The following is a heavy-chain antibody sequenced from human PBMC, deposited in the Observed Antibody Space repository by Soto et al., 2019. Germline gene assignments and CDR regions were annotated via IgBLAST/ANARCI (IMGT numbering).Heavy chain of an antibody. J-gene: IGHJ4*02. CDR3: ARCSGYSGIDY. CDR2: IIPILGIA. CDR1: GGTFSSYT. Sequence: GASVKVSCKASGGTFSSYTISWVRQAPGQGLEWMGRIIPILGIANYAQKFQGRVTITADKSTSTAYMELSSLRSEDTAVYYCARCSGYSGIDYWDQGTLVTVSS. D-gene: IGHD5-12*01. V-gene: IGHV1-69*02.